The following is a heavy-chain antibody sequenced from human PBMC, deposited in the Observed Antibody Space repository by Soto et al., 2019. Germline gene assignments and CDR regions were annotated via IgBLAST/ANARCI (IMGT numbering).Heavy chain of an antibody. CDR3: AKSGIAVAGSAEYLQH. Sequence: EVQLLESGGGLVQPGGSLRLSCAASGFTFSSYAMSWVRQAPGKGLEWVSAISGSGGSTYYADSVKGRFTISRDNSKNTLYLQMNSLRAEDTAVYYCAKSGIAVAGSAEYLQHWGQGTLVTVSS. CDR2: ISGSGGST. V-gene: IGHV3-23*01. J-gene: IGHJ1*01. CDR1: GFTFSSYA. D-gene: IGHD6-19*01.